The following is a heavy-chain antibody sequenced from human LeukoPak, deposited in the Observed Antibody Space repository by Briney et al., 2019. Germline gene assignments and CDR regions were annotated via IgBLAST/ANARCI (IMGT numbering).Heavy chain of an antibody. CDR3: TTTDYDYVWGSYRYNVIFDY. Sequence: PGGSLRLSCAASGFTFSNAWMSWVRQAPGKGLEWVGRIKSKTDGGTTDYAAHVKGRFTISRDDSKDTLYMQMNSLKTEVTAEYYCTTTDYDYVWGSYRYNVIFDYWGQGTLVIVSS. V-gene: IGHV3-15*01. J-gene: IGHJ4*02. D-gene: IGHD3-16*02. CDR2: IKSKTDGGTT. CDR1: GFTFSNAW.